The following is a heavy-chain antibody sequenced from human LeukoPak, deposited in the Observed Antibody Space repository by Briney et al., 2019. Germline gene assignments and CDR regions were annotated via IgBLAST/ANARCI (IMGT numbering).Heavy chain of an antibody. D-gene: IGHD2-15*01. Sequence: SETLSLTCSVSGYSIRSGYQWGWIRQPPGKGLEWIGSINYSGTTYDNPSLKSRVTISVDTSKNQFSLKLSSVTAADTAVYYCARHVHSPSGGSWDAFDIWGQGTMVTVSS. J-gene: IGHJ3*02. V-gene: IGHV4-38-2*01. CDR3: ARHVHSPSGGSWDAFDI. CDR1: GYSIRSGYQ. CDR2: INYSGTT.